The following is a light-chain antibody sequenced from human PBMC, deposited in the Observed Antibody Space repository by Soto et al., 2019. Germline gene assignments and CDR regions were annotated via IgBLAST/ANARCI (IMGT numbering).Light chain of an antibody. CDR2: RTS. V-gene: IGKV3-15*01. CDR1: QNVGGD. Sequence: EGVTTQSPATLSVSPGERATLSCRASQNVGGDLAWYQQKPGQAPRLLIYRTSTRANGTPVRFSGSGSGTEFTLTISSLQSEGFAVDYCQEYNGRSSFGQGTKVEIK. CDR3: QEYNGRSS. J-gene: IGKJ1*01.